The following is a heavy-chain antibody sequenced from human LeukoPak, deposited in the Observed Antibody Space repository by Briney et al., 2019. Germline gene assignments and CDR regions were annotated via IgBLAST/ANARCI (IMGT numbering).Heavy chain of an antibody. CDR2: INHSGST. CDR1: GGSFSGYY. D-gene: IGHD4-23*01. Sequence: ASETLSLTCAVYGGSFSGYYWSWIRQPPGKGLEWIGEINHSGSTNHNPSLKSRVTISVDTSKNQFSLNLSSVTAADTAVYYCARPRGKGAFDIWGQGTMVTVSS. J-gene: IGHJ3*02. CDR3: ARPRGKGAFDI. V-gene: IGHV4-34*01.